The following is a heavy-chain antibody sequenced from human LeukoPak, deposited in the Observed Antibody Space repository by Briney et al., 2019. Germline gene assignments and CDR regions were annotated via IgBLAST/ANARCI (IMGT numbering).Heavy chain of an antibody. CDR1: GGCVSSGSHY. V-gene: IGHV4-61*01. CDR3: ARPKGYDSSGYYHIDAFDI. J-gene: IGHJ3*02. D-gene: IGHD3-22*01. Sequence: SETLSLTCTVSGGCVSSGSHYWSWIRQPPGKGLEWIGYIYYSGSTNYNPSLKSRVTISVDTSKNQFSLKLSSVTAADTAVYYCARPKGYDSSGYYHIDAFDIWGQGTMVTVSS. CDR2: IYYSGST.